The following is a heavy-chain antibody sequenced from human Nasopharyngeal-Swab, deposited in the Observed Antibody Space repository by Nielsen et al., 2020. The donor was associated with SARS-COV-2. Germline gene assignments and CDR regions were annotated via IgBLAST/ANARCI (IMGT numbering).Heavy chain of an antibody. CDR1: GGSLSSSSYY. D-gene: IGHD3-10*01. Sequence: SETLSLTFTVPGGSLSSSSYYWGWIRQPPGKGLEWIGSIYYSGSTYYNPSLKSRVTISVDTSKNQFSLKLSSVTAADTAVYYCARLGFGETNDYWGQGTLVTVSS. J-gene: IGHJ4*02. CDR3: ARLGFGETNDY. CDR2: IYYSGST. V-gene: IGHV4-39*01.